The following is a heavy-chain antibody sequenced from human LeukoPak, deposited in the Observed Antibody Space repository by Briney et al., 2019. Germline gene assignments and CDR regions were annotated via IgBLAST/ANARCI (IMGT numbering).Heavy chain of an antibody. D-gene: IGHD2-2*01. Sequence: GGSLRLSCAASGFAVSSNYMSWVRQAPGKGLMWVSRINSDGSSTSYADSVKGRFTISRDNAKNTLYLQMNSLRAEDTAVYYCARGSQGCSSTSCTIPGLYYYYGMDVWGQGTTVTVSS. V-gene: IGHV3-74*01. CDR3: ARGSQGCSSTSCTIPGLYYYYGMDV. J-gene: IGHJ6*02. CDR2: INSDGSST. CDR1: GFAVSSNY.